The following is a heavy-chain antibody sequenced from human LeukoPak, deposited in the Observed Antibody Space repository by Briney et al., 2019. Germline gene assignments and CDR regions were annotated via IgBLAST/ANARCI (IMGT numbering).Heavy chain of an antibody. CDR2: VNESGGT. V-gene: IGHV4-34*01. D-gene: IGHD2/OR15-2a*01. J-gene: IGHJ6*03. CDR3: ARGRAGRNYYYYYMDV. Sequence: SETLSLTCAVYGGSFSNYHWNWIRQTPAKGMEWIGEVNESGGTNISPSLRSRVILSVDTSKNQFSLKLISVTVADTAIYYCARGRAGRNYYYYYMDVWGRGTTVTVSS. CDR1: GGSFSNYH.